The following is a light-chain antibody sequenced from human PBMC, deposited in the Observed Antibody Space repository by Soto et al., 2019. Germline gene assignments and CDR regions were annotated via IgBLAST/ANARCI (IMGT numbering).Light chain of an antibody. J-gene: IGKJ4*01. V-gene: IGKV3-15*01. Sequence: DILMTQSPAALSVSPGEIFTLSCMASQSISFNLAWYQQKPGQAPRLLIYIASTRAIGIPARFSGSGFGTEFTLTISSLQSEDFVVYYCQQYSNWPLLSFGGGTKVDIK. CDR1: QSISFN. CDR3: QQYSNWPLLS. CDR2: IAS.